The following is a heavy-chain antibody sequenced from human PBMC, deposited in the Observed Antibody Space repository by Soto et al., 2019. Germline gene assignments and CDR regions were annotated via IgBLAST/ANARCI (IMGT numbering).Heavy chain of an antibody. D-gene: IGHD6-13*01. CDR1: GYSFTSYW. Sequence: EVQLVQSGAEVKKPGESLKISCKGSGYSFTSYWIGWVRQMPGKGLEWMGILYPGDSDTRYSPSFQGQVTISADKSISTAYLQGSSLKASDTAMYYCATTAAAVKYYYGMDVWGQGTTVTVSS. CDR2: LYPGDSDT. J-gene: IGHJ6*02. CDR3: ATTAAAVKYYYGMDV. V-gene: IGHV5-51*01.